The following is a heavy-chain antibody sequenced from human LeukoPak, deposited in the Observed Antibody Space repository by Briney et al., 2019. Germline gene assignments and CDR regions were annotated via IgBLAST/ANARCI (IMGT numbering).Heavy chain of an antibody. CDR1: GGTFSSYV. CDR2: VIPISGTA. D-gene: IGHD3-22*01. J-gene: IGHJ6*03. Sequence: GASVKVSSKASGGTFSSYVITGVRHAPRQGLEWMGGVIPISGTANTAQKFQGRVTITADKCRSTAYMELSSLRSEDTAVYYCARVRYYDSSGYYYHYYYMDVWGKGTTVTVSS. V-gene: IGHV1-69*06. CDR3: ARVRYYDSSGYYYHYYYMDV.